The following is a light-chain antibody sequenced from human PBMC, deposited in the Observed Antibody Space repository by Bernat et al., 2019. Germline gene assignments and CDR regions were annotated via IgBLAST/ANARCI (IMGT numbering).Light chain of an antibody. CDR3: QQYGSSTET. J-gene: IGKJ1*01. CDR1: QSVSSSY. CDR2: GAS. Sequence: EIVLTQSPGTLSLSPGERATLYCRASQSVSSSYLAWYQQKPGQAPRLRIYGASSRATGIPDRFSGSGSGTDFTLTISRLEPEDFAVYYCQQYGSSTETFGQGTKVEIK. V-gene: IGKV3-20*01.